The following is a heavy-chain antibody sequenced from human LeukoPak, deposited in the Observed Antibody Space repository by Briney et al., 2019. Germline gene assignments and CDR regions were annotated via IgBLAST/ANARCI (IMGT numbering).Heavy chain of an antibody. V-gene: IGHV3-30*18. J-gene: IGHJ3*02. CDR1: GFTFSDYG. CDR3: AKDPGPKSTSLPGDI. Sequence: GGSLRLSCAASGFTFSDYGMHWVRQAPGKGLEWVSLISHDGSNKYYGDSVKGRFTISRDNSKNTPYLQMSTLRAEDTAVYYCAKDPGPKSTSLPGDIWGQGAMVTVSS. D-gene: IGHD2-2*01. CDR2: ISHDGSNK.